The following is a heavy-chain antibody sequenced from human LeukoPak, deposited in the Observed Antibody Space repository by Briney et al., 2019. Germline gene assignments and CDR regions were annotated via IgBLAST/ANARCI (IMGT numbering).Heavy chain of an antibody. CDR2: INNSGSA. J-gene: IGHJ2*01. V-gene: IGHV4-34*01. CDR1: GGSFRGYF. CDR3: TRWKLGDWYFDL. Sequence: AETLSLTCAVCGGSFRGYFGSWIRQPPGKGVEWVGEINNSGSAKYSRPREGRVNISVDTPKNQFSLELNSATGADTAIYYCTRWKLGDWYFDLWGRGTLVTVSS. D-gene: IGHD7-27*01.